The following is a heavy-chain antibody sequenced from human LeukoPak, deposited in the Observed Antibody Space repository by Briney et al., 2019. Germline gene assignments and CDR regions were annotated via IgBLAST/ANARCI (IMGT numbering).Heavy chain of an antibody. Sequence: SETLSLTCAVYGGSFSGYYWSWIRQPPGKGRECIGEINHSGSTNYNPSLKSRVTISVDTSKNQFSLKLSSVTAADTAVYYCASVTIGYSYGFCDYWGQGTLVTVSS. CDR1: GGSFSGYY. V-gene: IGHV4-34*01. J-gene: IGHJ4*02. CDR2: INHSGST. CDR3: ASVTIGYSYGFCDY. D-gene: IGHD5-18*01.